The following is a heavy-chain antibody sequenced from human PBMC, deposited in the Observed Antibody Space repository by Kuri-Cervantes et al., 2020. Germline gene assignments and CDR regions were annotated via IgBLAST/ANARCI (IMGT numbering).Heavy chain of an antibody. CDR1: GGSISSYY. J-gene: IGHJ5*02. CDR3: ARSFRPYYDFWSGYFNWFDP. Sequence: SETLSLTCTVSGGSISSYYWSWIRQPPGKGLEWIGYIYYSGSTNYNPSLKSRVTLSVDTSKNQFSLKLSSVTAADTAVYYCARSFRPYYDFWSGYFNWFDPWGQGTLVTVSS. D-gene: IGHD3-3*01. V-gene: IGHV4-59*01. CDR2: IYYSGST.